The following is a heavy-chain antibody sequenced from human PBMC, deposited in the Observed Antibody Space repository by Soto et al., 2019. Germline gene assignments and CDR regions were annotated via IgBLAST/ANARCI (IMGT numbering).Heavy chain of an antibody. CDR3: ARGSSNWAYYFDF. D-gene: IGHD6-13*01. V-gene: IGHV3-48*02. Sequence: EVHLVESGGGLVQPGGSLRLSCAASGFTFSSYSLNWVRQAPGKGLEWVSYITSSGTTVYYADSVRGRFTISRDNAKNSLYLQMNSLREDDTAVYYCARGSSNWAYYFDFWGQGTPVTFSS. CDR2: ITSSGTTV. J-gene: IGHJ4*02. CDR1: GFTFSSYS.